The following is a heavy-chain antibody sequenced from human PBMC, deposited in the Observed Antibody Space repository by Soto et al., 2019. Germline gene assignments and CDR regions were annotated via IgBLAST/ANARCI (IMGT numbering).Heavy chain of an antibody. D-gene: IGHD1-26*01. CDR2: IYYSGST. J-gene: IGHJ3*02. CDR1: SGSISSYY. CDR3: ATTKPRRAFDI. V-gene: IGHV4-59*08. Sequence: QVQLQESGPGLVKPSETLSLTCTVSSGSISSYYWSWIRQPPGKGLEWIGYIYYSGSTNYNPSLKSRVTISVDTSKNQFSLKLSSVTAADTAVYYCATTKPRRAFDIWGQGTMVTVSS.